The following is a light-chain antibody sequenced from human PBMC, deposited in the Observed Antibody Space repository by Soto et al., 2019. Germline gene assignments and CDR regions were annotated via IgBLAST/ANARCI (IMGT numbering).Light chain of an antibody. V-gene: IGKV4-1*01. Sequence: DIVMTQSPDSLAVSLGERATFNCKSSQSILDRSKNKYYLAWYQQKSGQPPKLLIYWASLRESGVPDRFTGSGSGTDFTLTISSLQAEDVAVYYCQQYNNWPLTFGPGTKVDIK. CDR1: QSILDRSKNKYY. CDR3: QQYNNWPLT. CDR2: WAS. J-gene: IGKJ3*01.